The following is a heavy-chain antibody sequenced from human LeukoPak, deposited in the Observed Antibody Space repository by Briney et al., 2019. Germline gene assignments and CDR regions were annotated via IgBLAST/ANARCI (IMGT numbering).Heavy chain of an antibody. J-gene: IGHJ5*02. CDR1: GFTFRNYA. D-gene: IGHD2-2*01. CDR2: LSSSSRTI. Sequence: QPGGSLRLSCAASGFTFRNYAMNWVRQTPGKGLEWVSYLSSSSRTIYYADSVKGRFTISRDNAKDSVYLQMNSLGDEDTAVYYCARVGFCSSTSCMPYNWFDPWGQGTLVTVSS. V-gene: IGHV3-48*02. CDR3: ARVGFCSSTSCMPYNWFDP.